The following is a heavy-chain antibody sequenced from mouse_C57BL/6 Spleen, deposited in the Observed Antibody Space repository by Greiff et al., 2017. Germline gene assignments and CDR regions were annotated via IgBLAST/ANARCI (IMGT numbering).Heavy chain of an antibody. CDR3: ASTVVAPNAMDY. D-gene: IGHD1-1*01. Sequence: VQLQQSGAELVRPGSSVKLSCKASGYTFTSYWMDWVKQRPGQGLEWIGNIYPSDSETHYNQKFKDKATLTVDKSSSTAYMQLSSLTSEDSAVYYCASTVVAPNAMDYWGQGTSVTVSS. CDR1: GYTFTSYW. V-gene: IGHV1-61*01. CDR2: IYPSDSET. J-gene: IGHJ4*01.